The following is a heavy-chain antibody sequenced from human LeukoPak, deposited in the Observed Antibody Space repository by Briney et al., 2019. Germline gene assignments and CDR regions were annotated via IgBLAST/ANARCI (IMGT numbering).Heavy chain of an antibody. CDR1: GGSLTSSNQY. CDR3: ARDGGIFGVVIGLNWFDP. D-gene: IGHD3-3*01. J-gene: IGHJ5*02. Sequence: SETLSLTCSVVGGSLTSSNQYWGWIRQPPGKGLEWIGSIYYSGRTYYNPSLKSRVTMSVDTSKNQFSLKLSSVTAADTAVYYCARDGGIFGVVIGLNWFDPWGQGTLVTVSS. CDR2: IYYSGRT. V-gene: IGHV4-39*07.